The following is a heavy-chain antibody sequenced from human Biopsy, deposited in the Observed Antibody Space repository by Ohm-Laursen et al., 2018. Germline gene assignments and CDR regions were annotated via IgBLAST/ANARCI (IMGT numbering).Heavy chain of an antibody. Sequence: SDTLSLTWTVFGKTFSDYQWSWIRQPPGKGLEWIGQINQAGTTNYNPSLKSRVSISADASKYEFSLRLTSVTAADTAVYLCGNEVHGRDYWGLGTRVTVS. V-gene: IGHV4-34*08. J-gene: IGHJ4*02. CDR3: GNEVHGRDY. CDR1: GKTFSDYQ. D-gene: IGHD2-15*01. CDR2: INQAGTT.